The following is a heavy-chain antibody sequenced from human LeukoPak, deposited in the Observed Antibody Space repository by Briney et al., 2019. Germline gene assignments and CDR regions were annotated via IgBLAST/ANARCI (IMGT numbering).Heavy chain of an antibody. CDR1: GYTFTGYY. D-gene: IGHD1-14*01. CDR2: INPNSGGT. CDR3: ARDFRSPFYYYYYMDV. J-gene: IGHJ6*03. V-gene: IGHV1-2*02. Sequence: ASVKASCKASGYTFTGYYMHWVRQAPGQGLEWMGWINPNSGGTNYAQKFQGRVTMTRDTSISTAYMELSRLRSDDTAVYYCARDFRSPFYYYYYMDVWGKGTTVTVSS.